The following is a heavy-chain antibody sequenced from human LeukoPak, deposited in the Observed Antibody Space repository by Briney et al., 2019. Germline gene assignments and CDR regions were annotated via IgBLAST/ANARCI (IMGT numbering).Heavy chain of an antibody. Sequence: GGSLRLSCAASGFXFSNNAIHWVRQAPGKGLEWVAVISYDGSNKYNADSVKGRFTISRDNSKNTLYLQMDSLSAEDTAVYYCAKDRYSSGWYGIDYWGQGTLVTVSS. V-gene: IGHV3-30*18. J-gene: IGHJ4*02. CDR3: AKDRYSSGWYGIDY. CDR2: ISYDGSNK. D-gene: IGHD6-19*01. CDR1: GFXFSNNA.